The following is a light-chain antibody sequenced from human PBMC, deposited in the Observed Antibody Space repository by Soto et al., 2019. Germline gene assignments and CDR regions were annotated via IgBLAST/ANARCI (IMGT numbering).Light chain of an antibody. CDR2: DAS. CDR1: QSVSSY. J-gene: IGKJ4*01. Sequence: EIVLTQSPATLSLSPVERATLSCRASQSVSSYLAWYQQKPGQAPRLLIYDASNRATGIPARFSGSGSGTDFTLTISSLEPEDFAVYYCQQRSNWPTLTFGGGTKVESK. V-gene: IGKV3-11*01. CDR3: QQRSNWPTLT.